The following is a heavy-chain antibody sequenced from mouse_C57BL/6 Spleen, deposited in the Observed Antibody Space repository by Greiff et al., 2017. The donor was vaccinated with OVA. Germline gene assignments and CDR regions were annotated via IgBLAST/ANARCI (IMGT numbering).Heavy chain of an antibody. CDR2: IYPGSGST. CDR1: GYTFTSYW. J-gene: IGHJ2*01. Sequence: VQLQQPGAELVKPGASVKMSCKASGYTFTSYWITWVKQRPGQGLEWIGDIYPGSGSTNYNEKFKSKATLTVDTSSSTAYMQLSSLTSEDSAVYYCARFITTVVGPFDYWGQGTTLTVSS. D-gene: IGHD1-1*01. CDR3: ARFITTVVGPFDY. V-gene: IGHV1-55*01.